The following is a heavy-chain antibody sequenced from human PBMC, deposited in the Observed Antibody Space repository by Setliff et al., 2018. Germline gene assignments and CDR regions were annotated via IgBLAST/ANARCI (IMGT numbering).Heavy chain of an antibody. CDR1: GGSFSGYY. V-gene: IGHV4-34*12. Sequence: SETLSLTCAVYGGSFSGYYWSWIRQPPGKRLEWIGEIIHSGSTNYNPSLKSRVTISMDTSKNQFSLKVSSVTAADTAVYYCARGKSYYYYMDVWGKGTTVTVSS. CDR2: IIHSGST. J-gene: IGHJ6*03. CDR3: ARGKSYYYYMDV.